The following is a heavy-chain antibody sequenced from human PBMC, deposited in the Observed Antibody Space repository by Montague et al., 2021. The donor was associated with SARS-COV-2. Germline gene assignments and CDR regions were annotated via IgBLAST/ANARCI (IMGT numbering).Heavy chain of an antibody. D-gene: IGHD2-15*01. CDR2: ISYDGSNK. CDR3: ARDGWSTVVVVAATPGFDY. J-gene: IGHJ4*02. V-gene: IGHV3-30-3*01. Sequence: SLSLSFSASGFPFSNYAMHWVRQAPGKGLEWVAVISYDGSNKYYADSVKGRFTISRDNSKNTLYLQMNSLRAEDTAVYYCARDGWSTVVVVAATPGFDYWGQGTLVTVSS. CDR1: GFPFSNYA.